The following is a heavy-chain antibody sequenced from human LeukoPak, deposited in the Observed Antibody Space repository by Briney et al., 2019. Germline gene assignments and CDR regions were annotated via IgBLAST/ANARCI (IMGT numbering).Heavy chain of an antibody. Sequence: GGSLRLSCAASGFTFSSNYMSWVRQAPGKGLEGVSVIYSGGSTYYADSVKGRFTISRDNSRNTLYLQMNSLRVEDTAVYYCARVGLRESGYIDYWGQGTLITVSS. CDR1: GFTFSSNY. CDR3: ARVGLRESGYIDY. V-gene: IGHV3-53*01. CDR2: IYSGGST. J-gene: IGHJ4*02. D-gene: IGHD3-16*01.